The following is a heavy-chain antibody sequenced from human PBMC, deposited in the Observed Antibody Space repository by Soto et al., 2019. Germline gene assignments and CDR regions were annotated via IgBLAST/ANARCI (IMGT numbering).Heavy chain of an antibody. Sequence: EASLKVSCKASAYTFTSYAIHWVRQAPGQRLEWMGWINAGNGNTKYSQKYQGRVTITRDTSASTAYMELSSLRSEDTAVYYCARDILFDYWGQGTLVTVSS. CDR2: INAGNGNT. CDR1: AYTFTSYA. D-gene: IGHD2-15*01. V-gene: IGHV1-3*01. J-gene: IGHJ4*02. CDR3: ARDILFDY.